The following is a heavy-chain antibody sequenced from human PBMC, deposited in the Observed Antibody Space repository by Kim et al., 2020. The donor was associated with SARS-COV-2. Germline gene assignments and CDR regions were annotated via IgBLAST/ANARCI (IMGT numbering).Heavy chain of an antibody. J-gene: IGHJ5*02. V-gene: IGHV4-39*01. Sequence: SETLSLTCTISGGSISSTSYFWGWIRQPPGRGLEWIGSIYYNGGTYYNPSLKSRVTISVDTSENQFSLKLSSVTAADTAVYYCARQGKGSAFPWFDPWG. CDR2: IYYNGGT. CDR1: GGSISSTSYF. D-gene: IGHD1-26*01. CDR3: ARQGKGSAFPWFDP.